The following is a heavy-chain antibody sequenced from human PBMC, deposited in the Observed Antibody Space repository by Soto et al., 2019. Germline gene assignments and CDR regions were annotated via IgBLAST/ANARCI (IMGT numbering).Heavy chain of an antibody. J-gene: IGHJ4*02. D-gene: IGHD3-22*01. V-gene: IGHV4-59*01. CDR3: AREFYYDSSGIGFDS. CDR1: GVSLSGYY. Sequence: SETLSLTCTVSGVSLSGYYWIWIRQPPGKGLEWIGDFYSSGSPHHNPSLKNRVSISEDRSKNEFSLKLSSVTAADTAIYYCAREFYYDSSGIGFDSWGQGTLVTVSS. CDR2: FYSSGSP.